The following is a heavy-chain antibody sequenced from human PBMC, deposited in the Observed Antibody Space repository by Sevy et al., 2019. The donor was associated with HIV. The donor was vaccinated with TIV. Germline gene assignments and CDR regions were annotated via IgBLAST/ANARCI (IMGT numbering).Heavy chain of an antibody. CDR2: ISSGSSYI. D-gene: IGHD2-2*01. V-gene: IGHV3-21*01. Sequence: GGSLRLSCAASGFTFSTYSMNWVRQAPGKGPEWVSSISSGSSYIYYADSLKGRFTISRDNAKKSLYLQMNSLRAEDTAVYYCARRRHGSKGGDVFDIWGQGTMVTVSS. J-gene: IGHJ3*02. CDR1: GFTFSTYS. CDR3: ARRRHGSKGGDVFDI.